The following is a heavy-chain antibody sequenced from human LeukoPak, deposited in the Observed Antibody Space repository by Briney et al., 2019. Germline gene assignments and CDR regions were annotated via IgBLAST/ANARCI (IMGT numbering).Heavy chain of an antibody. CDR1: GYTFTGYY. Sequence: ASVKVSCKASGYTFTGYYMHWVRQAPGQGLEWMGWINPNSGGTNYAQEFQGWVTMTRDTSISTAYMELSRLRSDDTAVYYCARGAGIAAAGGYFQHWGQGTLVTVSS. CDR3: ARGAGIAAAGGYFQH. D-gene: IGHD6-13*01. V-gene: IGHV1-2*04. J-gene: IGHJ1*01. CDR2: INPNSGGT.